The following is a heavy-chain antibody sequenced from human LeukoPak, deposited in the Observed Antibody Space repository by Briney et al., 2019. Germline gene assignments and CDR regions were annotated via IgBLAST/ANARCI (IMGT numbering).Heavy chain of an antibody. D-gene: IGHD2-15*01. J-gene: IGHJ4*02. Sequence: PSETLSLTCSVSGGSIRSNYWSWLRQPPGKGLEWIGYIYYSGSTNYNPSLKSRVTISVDTSKNQFSLKLSSVTAADTAVYYCARDGSGESSGAVGYFDYWGQGTLVTVSS. V-gene: IGHV4-59*01. CDR1: GGSIRSNY. CDR2: IYYSGST. CDR3: ARDGSGESSGAVGYFDY.